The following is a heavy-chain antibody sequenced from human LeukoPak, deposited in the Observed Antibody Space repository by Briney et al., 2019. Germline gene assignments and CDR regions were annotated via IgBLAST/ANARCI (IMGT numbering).Heavy chain of an antibody. CDR2: IIPMFGTA. V-gene: IGHV1-69*06. J-gene: IGHJ5*02. D-gene: IGHD3-22*01. Sequence: SVKVSCKTSGVTFSSYAISWVRQAPGQGREWMGGIIPMFGTANYAQKFQGRVTITADKSTSTAFMELSSLRSDDTAMYYCARDVLDYYDRSGYVTWGQGTLVTVSS. CDR3: ARDVLDYYDRSGYVT. CDR1: GVTFSSYA.